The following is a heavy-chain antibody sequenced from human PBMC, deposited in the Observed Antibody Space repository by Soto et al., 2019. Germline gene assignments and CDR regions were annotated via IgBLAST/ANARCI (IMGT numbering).Heavy chain of an antibody. J-gene: IGHJ4*02. D-gene: IGHD4-17*01. V-gene: IGHV3-74*01. CDR1: GFTFTNYW. CDR3: ASSATGLYGDYN. CDR2: INSDGSNI. Sequence: EVQLVESGGGLVQPGGSLKLSCAASGFTFTNYWIHWVRQAPGKGLVWVSRINSDGSNINYADFVKGRFTISRDNAKTTVYLQMNSLRAEDTAVYFCASSATGLYGDYNWGQGDLVTVSS.